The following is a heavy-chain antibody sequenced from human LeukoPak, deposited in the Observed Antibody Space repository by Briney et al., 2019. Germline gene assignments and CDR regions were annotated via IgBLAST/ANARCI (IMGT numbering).Heavy chain of an antibody. CDR1: GGSISSGSYY. V-gene: IGHV4-39*01. Sequence: SETLSLTCAVSGGSISSGSYYWGWIRQPPGKGLEWIGSIYYIGSTYCNPSLKSRVTISVDTSKNQFSLNLSSVTAADTAVYYCARLDWSNWCFDLWGRGTLVIVSS. CDR3: ARLDWSNWCFDL. CDR2: IYYIGST. J-gene: IGHJ2*01. D-gene: IGHD3/OR15-3a*01.